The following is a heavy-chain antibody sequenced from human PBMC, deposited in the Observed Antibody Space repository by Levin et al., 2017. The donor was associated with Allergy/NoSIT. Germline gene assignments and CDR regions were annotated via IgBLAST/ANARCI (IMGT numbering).Heavy chain of an antibody. D-gene: IGHD2-8*01. CDR3: VKDLKRYCSNGICFSSANYYYGMDV. V-gene: IGHV3-9*01. CDR2: ISWNSGNI. Sequence: GGSLRLSCAASGFSFDDYAMHWVRQAPGKGLEWVSGISWNSGNIGYADSVKGRFTISRDNAKNSLYLQMNSLRAEDTALYYCVKDLKRYCSNGICFSSANYYYGMDVWGQGTTVTVSS. CDR1: GFSFDDYA. J-gene: IGHJ6*02.